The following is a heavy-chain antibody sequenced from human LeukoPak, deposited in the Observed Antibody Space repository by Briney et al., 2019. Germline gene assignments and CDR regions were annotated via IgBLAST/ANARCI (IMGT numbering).Heavy chain of an antibody. CDR3: TRHPTGYSSSSLVDY. D-gene: IGHD6-6*01. CDR1: GFTFSGSA. CDR2: IRSKVNSYAT. Sequence: QSGGSLRLSCAASGFTFSGSAMHWVRQASGKGLEWVGRIRSKVNSYATAYAASVKGRFTISRDDSKNTAYLQMNSLKTEDTAVYYCTRHPTGYSSSSLVDYWGQGTLVTVSS. V-gene: IGHV3-73*01. J-gene: IGHJ4*02.